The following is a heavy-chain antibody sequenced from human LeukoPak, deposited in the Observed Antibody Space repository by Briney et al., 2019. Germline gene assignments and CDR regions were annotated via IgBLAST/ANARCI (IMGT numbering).Heavy chain of an antibody. CDR1: GFTVSSNY. CDR3: ARDCGGGSCYGPYDAFDI. D-gene: IGHD2-15*01. CDR2: IYSGGST. V-gene: IGHV3-53*01. Sequence: PGGSLRLSCAASGFTVSSNYMSWVRQAPGKGLEWVSVIYSGGSTYYADSVKGRFTISRDNAKNSLYLQMNSLRAEDTAVYYCARDCGGGSCYGPYDAFDIWGQGTMVTVSS. J-gene: IGHJ3*02.